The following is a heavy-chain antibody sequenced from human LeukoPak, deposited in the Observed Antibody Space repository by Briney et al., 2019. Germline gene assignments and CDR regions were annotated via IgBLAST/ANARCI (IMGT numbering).Heavy chain of an antibody. V-gene: IGHV3-21*01. CDR3: ARAPWFGELLPDY. CDR2: ISSSSSYI. Sequence: GGSLRLSCAASGFTFSSYSMNWVRQAPGKGLEWVSSISSSSSYIYYADSVKGRFTISRDNAKNSLYLQMNSLRAEDTAVYYCARAPWFGELLPDYWGQGTLVTVSS. CDR1: GFTFSSYS. J-gene: IGHJ4*02. D-gene: IGHD3-10*01.